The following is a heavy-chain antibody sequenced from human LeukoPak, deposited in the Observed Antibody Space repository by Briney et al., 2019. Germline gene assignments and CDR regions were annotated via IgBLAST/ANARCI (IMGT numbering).Heavy chain of an antibody. CDR2: MNPNSGNT. J-gene: IGHJ4*02. CDR1: GGTFSSYT. CDR3: ARAEDFWSGRDY. V-gene: IGHV1-8*03. Sequence: ASVKVSSKASGGTFSSYTISWVRQAPGQGLEWMGWMNPNSGNTGYAQKFQGRVTITRNTSISTAYMELSSLRSEDTAVYYCARAEDFWSGRDYWGQGTLVTVSS. D-gene: IGHD3-3*01.